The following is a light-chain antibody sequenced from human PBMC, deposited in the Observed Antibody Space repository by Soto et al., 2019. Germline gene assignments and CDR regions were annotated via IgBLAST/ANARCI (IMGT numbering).Light chain of an antibody. CDR3: LQDYSYPRT. Sequence: AIQMTQSPSSLSASVGDRVTITCRASHGIRNDLGWYQQKPGKAPKLLLYAASSLQSGVPSRFSGSGSGTDFTRTISSLQPEDFATYYCLQDYSYPRTFGQGTKVEIK. J-gene: IGKJ1*01. CDR2: AAS. CDR1: HGIRND. V-gene: IGKV1-6*01.